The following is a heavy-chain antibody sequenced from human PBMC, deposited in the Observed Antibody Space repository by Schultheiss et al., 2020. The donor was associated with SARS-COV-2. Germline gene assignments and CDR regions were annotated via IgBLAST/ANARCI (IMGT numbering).Heavy chain of an antibody. D-gene: IGHD3-10*01. J-gene: IGHJ6*02. CDR3: ATDLWFGELKTFRNYGMDV. V-gene: IGHV1-69*13. CDR2: IIPIFGTA. CDR1: GGTFSSYA. Sequence: SVKVSCKASGGTFSSYAISWVRQAPGQGLEWMGGIIPIFGTANYAQKFQGRVTITADESTSTAYMELSSLRSEDTAVYYCATDLWFGELKTFRNYGMDVWGQGTTVTVSS.